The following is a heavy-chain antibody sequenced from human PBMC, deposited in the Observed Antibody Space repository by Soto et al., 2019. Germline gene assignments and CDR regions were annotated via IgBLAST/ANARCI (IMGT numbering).Heavy chain of an antibody. D-gene: IGHD6-13*01. CDR1: GFTFSSYS. J-gene: IGHJ5*02. V-gene: IGHV3-66*01. CDR2: IYSGGST. CDR3: ARAPGDYSSSWFGWFDP. Sequence: GGSLRLSCAASGFTFSSYSMSWVRQAPGKGLEWVSVIYSGGSTYYADSVKGRFTISRDNSKNTLYLQMNSLRAEDTAVYYCARAPGDYSSSWFGWFDPWGQGTLVTVSS.